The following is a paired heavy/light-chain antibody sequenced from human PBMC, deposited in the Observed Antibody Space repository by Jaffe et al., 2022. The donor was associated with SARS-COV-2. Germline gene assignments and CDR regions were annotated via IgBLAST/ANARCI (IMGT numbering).Heavy chain of an antibody. J-gene: IGHJ3*02. Sequence: QMQLQESGPGLVKPSQTLSLTCTVSGGSISSGSYYWAWIRQHPGKGLEWIGYIYSSGSTYYTPSLKSRVIMSVDTSKNQFSLKLSSVTAADTAVYYCAREIVATGLGTFDIWGQGTLVAVSS. CDR1: GGSISSGSYY. D-gene: IGHD5-12*01. CDR3: AREIVATGLGTFDI. CDR2: IYSSGST. V-gene: IGHV4-31*03.
Light chain of an antibody. Sequence: QSALTQPASVSGSPGQSITISCTGTSSDVGSYNYVSWYQQHPGKAPKMMIYDVSNRPSGVSNRFSGSKSGNTASLTISGLQAEDEADYYCCSYTSNNTRYVFGTGTKVTVL. CDR1: SSDVGSYNY. J-gene: IGLJ1*01. CDR2: DVS. CDR3: CSYTSNNTRYV. V-gene: IGLV2-14*01.